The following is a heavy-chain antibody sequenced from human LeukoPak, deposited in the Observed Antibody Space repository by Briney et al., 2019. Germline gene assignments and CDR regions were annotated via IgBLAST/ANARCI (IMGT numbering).Heavy chain of an antibody. CDR2: INAGNGNT. Sequence: ASVKVSCKASGYTFTSYAMHWVRQAPGQRLEWMGWINAGNGNTKYSQKFQGRVTITRDTSASTAYMELSSLRSEDTAVYYCARVRTWIETYYFDYWGQGTLVTVSS. CDR1: GYTFTSYA. D-gene: IGHD5-12*01. J-gene: IGHJ4*02. V-gene: IGHV1-3*01. CDR3: ARVRTWIETYYFDY.